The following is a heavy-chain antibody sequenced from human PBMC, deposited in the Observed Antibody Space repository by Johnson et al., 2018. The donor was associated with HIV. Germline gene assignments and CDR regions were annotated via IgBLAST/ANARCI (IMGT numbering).Heavy chain of an antibody. CDR1: RFTFSGYG. D-gene: IGHD3-10*01. Sequence: VQLVESGGGVVQPGMSLRLSCAASRFTFSGYGMHWVRQAPGKGLEWVAVISYDGNNEYSADSVKGRFTISRDNSKNTLYLQMNSLRAEDTAVYYCAREGEYYYGSGSYWNAFDIWGQGTMVTVSS. CDR2: ISYDGNNE. J-gene: IGHJ3*02. V-gene: IGHV3-30*03. CDR3: AREGEYYYGSGSYWNAFDI.